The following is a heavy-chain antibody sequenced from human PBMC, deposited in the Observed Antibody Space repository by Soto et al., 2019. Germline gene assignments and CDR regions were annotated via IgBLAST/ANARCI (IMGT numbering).Heavy chain of an antibody. D-gene: IGHD3-3*01. CDR2: IYWNDPK. CDR1: GFSLSTTVVG. CDR3: AHRPAAPDDVRSVYRTSGPFTY. V-gene: IGHV2-5*01. J-gene: IGHJ4*02. Sequence: SVPTLLNPTQTLTLPCSFSGFSLSTTVVGVGWIRQPAGKALEWLSLIYWNDPKRYRASLNVRVAMTKDTSTTLVVLTMTNMDPVDTGTYYWAHRPAAPDDVRSVYRTSGPFTYWGQGTIVTISS.